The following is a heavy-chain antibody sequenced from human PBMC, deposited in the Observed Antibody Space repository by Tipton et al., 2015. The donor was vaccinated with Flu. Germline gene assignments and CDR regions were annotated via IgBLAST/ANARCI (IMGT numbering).Heavy chain of an antibody. D-gene: IGHD1-20*01. Sequence: SLRLSCTVSGFTFDDLAMHWVRQAPGKGLEWVSGVSWNSAYIGYADSVKGRFTISRDSDKNSLYLQMDSLRPDDTALYYCAKGYGYIWSPFDSWGQGTPVTVSS. V-gene: IGHV3-9*01. CDR2: VSWNSAYI. CDR3: AKGYGYIWSPFDS. CDR1: GFTFDDLA. J-gene: IGHJ4*02.